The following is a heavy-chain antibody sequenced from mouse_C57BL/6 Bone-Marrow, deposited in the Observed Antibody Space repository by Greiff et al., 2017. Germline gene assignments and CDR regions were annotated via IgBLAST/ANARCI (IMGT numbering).Heavy chain of an antibody. CDR1: GYTFTDYY. V-gene: IGHV1-26*01. J-gene: IGHJ1*03. D-gene: IGHD2-5*01. CDR2: INPNNGGT. Sequence: VQLKQSGPELVKPGASVKISCKASGYTFTDYYMNWVKQSHGKSLEWIGDINPNNGGTSYNQKFKGKATLTVDKSSSTAYMELRSLTSEDSAVYYCARSTYYSNGWYFDVWGTGTTVTVSS. CDR3: ARSTYYSNGWYFDV.